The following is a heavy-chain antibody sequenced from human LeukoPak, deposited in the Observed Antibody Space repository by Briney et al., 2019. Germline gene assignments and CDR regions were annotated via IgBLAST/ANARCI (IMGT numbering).Heavy chain of an antibody. CDR3: AKSQRNDQQVVQRIDY. CDR2: ISGSGDTT. J-gene: IGHJ4*02. Sequence: GSLILSCAAPGFTFSSYAMSWVRQAPGKGLEWVSSISGSGDTTYYTGSVKGRFTISRENSKNALYLQMSSLRAEDTAVYYCAKSQRNDQQVVQRIDYWGQGTLVTVSS. CDR1: GFTFSSYA. V-gene: IGHV3-23*01. D-gene: IGHD2-2*01.